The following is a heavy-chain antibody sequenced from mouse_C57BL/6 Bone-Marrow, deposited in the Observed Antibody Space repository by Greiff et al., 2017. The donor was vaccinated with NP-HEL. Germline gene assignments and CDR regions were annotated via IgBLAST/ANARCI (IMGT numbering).Heavy chain of an antibody. CDR2: IDPENGDT. J-gene: IGHJ3*01. V-gene: IGHV14-4*01. Sequence: VTLKVSGAELVRPGASVKLSCTASGFNIKDDYMHWVKQRPEQGLEWIGWIDPENGDTEYASKFQGKSTITADTSSNTAHLQLSSRTSEDTAVYYCTTAWFAYWGQGTLVTVSA. CDR1: GFNIKDDY. CDR3: TTAWFAY.